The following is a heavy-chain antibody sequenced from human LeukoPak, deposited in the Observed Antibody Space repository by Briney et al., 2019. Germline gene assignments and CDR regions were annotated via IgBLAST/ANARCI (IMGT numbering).Heavy chain of an antibody. CDR2: IKQDGSEK. CDR1: GFTFSYYW. D-gene: IGHD6-13*01. V-gene: IGHV3-7*01. Sequence: GGSLRLSCAASGFTFSYYWINRVRQAPGKGLEWVASIKQDGSEKYYVDSVKGRFTISRDNAKNSLYLQMNTLRAEDTAVYYCLRARGYSTYDCWGQGTLVTVSS. J-gene: IGHJ4*02. CDR3: LRARGYSTYDC.